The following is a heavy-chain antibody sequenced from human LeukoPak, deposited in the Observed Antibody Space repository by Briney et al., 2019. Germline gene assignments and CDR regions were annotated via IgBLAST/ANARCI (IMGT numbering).Heavy chain of an antibody. CDR1: GFTFSSYW. J-gene: IGHJ4*02. Sequence: GGSLRLSCAASGFTFSSYWMHWVRQAPGKGLEWVSGISWNSGSIGYADSVKGRFTISRDNAKNSLYLQMNSLRAEDTALYYCAKDIGQLVNSIDYWGQGTLVTVSS. D-gene: IGHD6-13*01. CDR3: AKDIGQLVNSIDY. V-gene: IGHV3-9*01. CDR2: ISWNSGSI.